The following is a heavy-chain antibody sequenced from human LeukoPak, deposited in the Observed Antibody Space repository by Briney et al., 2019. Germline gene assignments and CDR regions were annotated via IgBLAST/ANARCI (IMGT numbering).Heavy chain of an antibody. CDR2: ISGSGGST. J-gene: IGHJ4*02. V-gene: IGHV3-23*01. CDR3: ANSHGWYYYDSSGFNDY. CDR1: GFTFSSYA. Sequence: GGSLRLSCAASGFTFSSYAMSWVRQAPGKGLEWVSAISGSGGSTYYADSVKGRFTISRDNSKNTLYLQMNSLRAEDMAVYYCANSHGWYYYDSSGFNDYWGQGTLVTVSS. D-gene: IGHD3-22*01.